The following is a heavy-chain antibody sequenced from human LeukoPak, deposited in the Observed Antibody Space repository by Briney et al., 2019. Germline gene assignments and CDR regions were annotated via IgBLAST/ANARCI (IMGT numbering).Heavy chain of an antibody. D-gene: IGHD4-17*01. J-gene: IGHJ6*02. Sequence: ASVRVSCKVSGYTLTELSMHWVRQAPGKGLEWMGGFDPEDGETIYAQKFQGRVTMTEDTSTDTAYMELSSLRSEDTAVYYCAMIPYGDYYYYGMDVWGQGTTVTVSS. CDR2: FDPEDGET. V-gene: IGHV1-24*01. CDR1: GYTLTELS. CDR3: AMIPYGDYYYYGMDV.